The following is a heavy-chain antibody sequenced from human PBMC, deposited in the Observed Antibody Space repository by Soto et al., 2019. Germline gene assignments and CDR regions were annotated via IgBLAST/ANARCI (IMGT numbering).Heavy chain of an antibody. Sequence: ASVKVSCKASGYTFTSYAMHWVRQAPGQRLEWMGWINTGNGNTKYSQKFQGRVTITRDTSASTAYMELSSLRSEDTAVYYCARDKPQEYCTNGVCYIKADRTPVSEGWFDPWGQGTLVTVSS. J-gene: IGHJ5*02. CDR3: ARDKPQEYCTNGVCYIKADRTPVSEGWFDP. CDR1: GYTFTSYA. CDR2: INTGNGNT. D-gene: IGHD2-8*01. V-gene: IGHV1-3*04.